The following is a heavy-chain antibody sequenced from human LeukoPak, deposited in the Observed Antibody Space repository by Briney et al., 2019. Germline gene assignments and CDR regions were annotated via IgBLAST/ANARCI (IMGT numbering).Heavy chain of an antibody. CDR2: IYTSGST. CDR1: GGSISSGSYY. V-gene: IGHV4-61*02. Sequence: KTSQTLSLTCTVSGGSISSGSYYWSWIRQPAGKGLEWIGRIYTSGSTNYNPSLKSRVNISVDTSKNQFSLKLSCVAAADTAVYYCARELATMLYYFDYWGQGTLVTVSS. D-gene: IGHD5-24*01. CDR3: ARELATMLYYFDY. J-gene: IGHJ4*02.